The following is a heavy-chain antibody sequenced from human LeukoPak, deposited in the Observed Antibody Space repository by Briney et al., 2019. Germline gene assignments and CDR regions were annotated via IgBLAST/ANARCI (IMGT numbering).Heavy chain of an antibody. Sequence: GASVKVSCKASGHTFTGYYMHWVRKAPGQGLEWMGWINPNSGGTNYAQKFQGRVTMTRDTSISTAYMELSRLRSDDTAVYYCARQPPGYCSGGSCYGGWYDPLGPGTLVTVSS. V-gene: IGHV1-2*02. J-gene: IGHJ5*02. CDR2: INPNSGGT. D-gene: IGHD2-15*01. CDR1: GHTFTGYY. CDR3: ARQPPGYCSGGSCYGGWYDP.